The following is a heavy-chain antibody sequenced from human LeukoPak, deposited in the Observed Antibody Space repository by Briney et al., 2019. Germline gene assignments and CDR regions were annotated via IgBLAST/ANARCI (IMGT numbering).Heavy chain of an antibody. D-gene: IGHD6-19*01. CDR2: IDRDGSRI. CDR3: ARDPSTILSVAGTRWFDP. CDR1: GFTFSSYW. Sequence: PGGSLRLSCAVSGFTFSSYWMHWVRQAPGKGLVWVSRIDRDGSRINYADSVKGRFTISRDNGKNSLYLQMNSLRAEDTAVYYCARDPSTILSVAGTRWFDPWGQGTLVTVSS. J-gene: IGHJ5*02. V-gene: IGHV3-74*01.